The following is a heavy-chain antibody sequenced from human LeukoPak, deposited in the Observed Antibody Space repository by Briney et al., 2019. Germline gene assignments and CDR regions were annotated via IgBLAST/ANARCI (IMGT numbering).Heavy chain of an antibody. V-gene: IGHV4-59*01. Sequence: SETLSLTCTVSGGSIRSYYWSWIRQPPGKGLEWIGYIYYSGSTNYNPSLKSRVTISVDTSKNQFSLKLSSVTAADTAVYYCARTSSSWGYYFDYWGQGTLVTVSS. CDR3: ARTSSSWGYYFDY. J-gene: IGHJ4*02. CDR1: GGSIRSYY. D-gene: IGHD6-13*01. CDR2: IYYSGST.